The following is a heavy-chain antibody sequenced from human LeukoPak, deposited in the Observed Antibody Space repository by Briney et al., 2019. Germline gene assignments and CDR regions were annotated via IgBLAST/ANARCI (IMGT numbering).Heavy chain of an antibody. D-gene: IGHD3-22*01. Sequence: QPGRSLRLSCTASGFTFGDYAMSWFRQAPGKGLEWVGFIRSKAYGGTTEYAASVKGRFTISRDDSKSIAYLQMNSLKTEDTAVYYCTRADDSSGPAFDYWGQGTLVTVSS. J-gene: IGHJ4*02. CDR2: IRSKAYGGTT. CDR3: TRADDSSGPAFDY. CDR1: GFTFGDYA. V-gene: IGHV3-49*03.